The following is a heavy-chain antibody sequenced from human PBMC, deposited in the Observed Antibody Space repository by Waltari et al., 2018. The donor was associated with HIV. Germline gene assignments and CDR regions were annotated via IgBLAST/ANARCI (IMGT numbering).Heavy chain of an antibody. V-gene: IGHV3-74*01. D-gene: IGHD3-16*01. Sequence: EVQLVESGGGLVQPGGSLRFSCGASGFSFSSYGMHWVRQAPGKGLVWVSRINSDGSSTNYADAVKGRFTISRDNAKNTVYLQMNSLRAEDTALYYCASLYNYVWGSPPPFDYWGQGTLVTVSS. CDR2: INSDGSST. CDR1: GFSFSSYG. CDR3: ASLYNYVWGSPPPFDY. J-gene: IGHJ4*02.